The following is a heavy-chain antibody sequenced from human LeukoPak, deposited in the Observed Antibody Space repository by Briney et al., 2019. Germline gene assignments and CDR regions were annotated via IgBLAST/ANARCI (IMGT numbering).Heavy chain of an antibody. CDR2: INPNSGGT. V-gene: IGHV1-2*02. Sequence: ASVKVSCKASGYTFTGYYMHWVRQAPGQGLEWMGWINPNSGGTNYAQKFQGRVTMTRDTSISTAYMELSRLRSDDTAVYYCAYPTPVSRYAFDIWGQGTMVTVSS. D-gene: IGHD3-16*02. CDR1: GYTFTGYY. J-gene: IGHJ3*02. CDR3: AYPTPVSRYAFDI.